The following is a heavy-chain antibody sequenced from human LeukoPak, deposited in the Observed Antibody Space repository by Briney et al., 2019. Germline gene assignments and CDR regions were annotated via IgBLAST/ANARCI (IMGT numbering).Heavy chain of an antibody. CDR1: GFTFSSYA. V-gene: IGHV3-23*01. Sequence: TGGSLRLSCAASGFTFSSYAMSWVRQAPGKGLEWVSTTVGSGGTTYYADSVKGRFTISRDNSKNTLYLQVNSLRAEDTAIYYCAKEAGGSYYYFDYWGQGTLVTVSS. D-gene: IGHD1-26*01. CDR2: TVGSGGTT. CDR3: AKEAGGSYYYFDY. J-gene: IGHJ4*02.